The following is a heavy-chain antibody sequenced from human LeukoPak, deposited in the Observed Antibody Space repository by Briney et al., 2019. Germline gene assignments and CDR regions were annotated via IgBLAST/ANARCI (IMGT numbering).Heavy chain of an antibody. Sequence: ASVKVSCKASGYTFTSYDINWVRQASGQGLEWMGWMSPKSGKTGYAQKLQGRVTMTTDTSTSTAYMELRSLRSDDTAVYYCAREDSSGCTDYWGQGTLVTVSS. J-gene: IGHJ4*02. CDR3: AREDSSGCTDY. V-gene: IGHV1-18*01. CDR2: MSPKSGKT. CDR1: GYTFTSYD. D-gene: IGHD6-19*01.